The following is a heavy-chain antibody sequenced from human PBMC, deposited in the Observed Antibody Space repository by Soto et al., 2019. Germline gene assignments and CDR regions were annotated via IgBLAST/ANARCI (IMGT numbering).Heavy chain of an antibody. V-gene: IGHV1-69*13. J-gene: IGHJ6*02. CDR1: GGTFSNYA. CDR3: ARVKPVEYSGYDPGQNYYYYGMDV. D-gene: IGHD5-12*01. CDR2: IIPIFGTP. Sequence: GASVKVSCKASGGTFSNYAISWVRQAPGQGLEWMGGIIPIFGTPNYAQKFQGRVTITADESTSTAYLELSSLRSEDTAMYFCARVKPVEYSGYDPGQNYYYYGMDVWGQGTTVTVSS.